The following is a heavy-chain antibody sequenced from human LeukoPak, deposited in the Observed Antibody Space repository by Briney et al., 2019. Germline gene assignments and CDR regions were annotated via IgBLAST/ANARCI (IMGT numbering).Heavy chain of an antibody. CDR1: GYTFTSYA. CDR3: ARDETRYFDWLLPFDY. D-gene: IGHD3-9*01. Sequence: ASVKVSCKASGYTFTSYAMHWVRQAPGQRLEWMGWINAGNGNTKYSQKFQGRVTITRDTSASTAYMELSSLRSEDTAVYYCARDETRYFDWLLPFDYWGQGTLVTVSS. CDR2: INAGNGNT. J-gene: IGHJ4*02. V-gene: IGHV1-3*01.